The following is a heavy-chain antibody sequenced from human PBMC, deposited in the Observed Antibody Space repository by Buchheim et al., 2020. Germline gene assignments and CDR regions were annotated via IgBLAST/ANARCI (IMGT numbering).Heavy chain of an antibody. V-gene: IGHV1-46*01. Sequence: QVQLVQSGAEVKKPGASVKVSCKASGYTFTSYDINWVRQATGQGLEWMGIINPSGGSTSYAQKFQGRVTMTRDTSTSTVYMELSSLRSEDTAVYYCARDQEWLAVFDYWGQGTL. J-gene: IGHJ4*02. CDR1: GYTFTSYD. D-gene: IGHD6-19*01. CDR2: INPSGGST. CDR3: ARDQEWLAVFDY.